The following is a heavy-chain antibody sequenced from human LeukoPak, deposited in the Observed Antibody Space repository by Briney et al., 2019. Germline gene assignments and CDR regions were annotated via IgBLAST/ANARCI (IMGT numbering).Heavy chain of an antibody. D-gene: IGHD6-6*01. CDR2: ISRNGGST. Sequence: GGSLRLSCAASGFTFSSYAMHWVRQAPGKGLECVSAISRNGGSTYYANSVKGRFTISRDNSKNTLYLQMGSLRAEDMAVYYCARDGVAARTFDYWGQGTLVTVSS. CDR1: GFTFSSYA. V-gene: IGHV3-64*01. J-gene: IGHJ4*02. CDR3: ARDGVAARTFDY.